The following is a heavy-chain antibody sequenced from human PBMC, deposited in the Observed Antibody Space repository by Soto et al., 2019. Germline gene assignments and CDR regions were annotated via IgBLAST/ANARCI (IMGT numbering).Heavy chain of an antibody. CDR2: IYYSGST. CDR3: ARHLWELALDY. Sequence: SETLSLTCTVSGGSISSYYWSWIRQPPGKGLEWIGYIYYSGSTNYNPSLKSRVTISVDTSKNQFSLKLSSVTAADTAVYYCARHLWELALDYWGQGTLVTVSS. CDR1: GGSISSYY. J-gene: IGHJ4*02. V-gene: IGHV4-59*08. D-gene: IGHD1-26*01.